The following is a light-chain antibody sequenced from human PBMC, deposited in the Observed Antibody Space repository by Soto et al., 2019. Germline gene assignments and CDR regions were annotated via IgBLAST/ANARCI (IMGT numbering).Light chain of an antibody. CDR1: QFVSTN. CDR3: QQYNNWPPLT. Sequence: EVVMTQSPATLSVSPGERATLSRRASQFVSTNLAWYQQKPGQAPRLLIYSASTRATGIPARFSGSGSGTEFTLTISSLQSEDFAVYYCQQYNNWPPLTFGGGTKVEIK. V-gene: IGKV3-15*01. J-gene: IGKJ4*01. CDR2: SAS.